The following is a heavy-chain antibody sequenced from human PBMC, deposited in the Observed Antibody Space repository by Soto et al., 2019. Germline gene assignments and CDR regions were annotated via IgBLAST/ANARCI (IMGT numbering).Heavy chain of an antibody. J-gene: IGHJ4*02. CDR1: GFTFSSYA. D-gene: IGHD3-16*01. CDR3: ASSGVGESPWDFDY. V-gene: IGHV3-23*01. Sequence: EVQLLESGGGLVQPGGSLRLSCAASGFTFSSYAMNWVRQAPGKGLEWVSAISGTGVSTYYADSVKGRFTFSRDSSKNTLYLQMNSLRAEDTAVYYCASSGVGESPWDFDYWGQGTLVTVSS. CDR2: ISGTGVST.